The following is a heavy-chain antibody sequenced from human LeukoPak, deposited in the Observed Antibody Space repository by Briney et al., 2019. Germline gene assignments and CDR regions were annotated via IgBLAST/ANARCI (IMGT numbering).Heavy chain of an antibody. D-gene: IGHD4-17*01. J-gene: IGHJ5*02. Sequence: PSETLSLTCAVYGGSFSGYYWSWIRQPPGKGLEWIGEINHSGSTNYNPSLKSRVTISVDTSKNQFSLKLSSVTAADTAVYYCATSTTVTTSWFDPWGQGTLFTVSS. CDR2: INHSGST. V-gene: IGHV4-34*01. CDR1: GGSFSGYY. CDR3: ATSTTVTTSWFDP.